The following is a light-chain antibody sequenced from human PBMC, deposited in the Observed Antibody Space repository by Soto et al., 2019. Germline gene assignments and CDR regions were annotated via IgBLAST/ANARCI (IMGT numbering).Light chain of an antibody. CDR2: GAS. CDR3: QRYGTSPPT. J-gene: IGKJ1*01. Sequence: EIVLTQSPGTLSLSPGERATLSCRASQSVSSNFLAWYQQKPGQAPRLLIYGASTRATGFPDRFSGSGSGTDFTLTISSLEPEDFAVYFCQRYGTSPPTFGQGTKV. V-gene: IGKV3-20*01. CDR1: QSVSSNF.